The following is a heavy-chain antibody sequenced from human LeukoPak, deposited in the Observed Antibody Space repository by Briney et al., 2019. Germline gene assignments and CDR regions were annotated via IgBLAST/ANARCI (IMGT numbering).Heavy chain of an antibody. CDR2: INTNTGNP. CDR1: GYTFTSYG. Sequence: VASVKVSCKASGYTFTSYGISWVRQAPGQGLEWMGWINTNTGNPTYAQGFTGRFVFSLDTSVSTAYLQISSLKAEDTAVYYCARYGTSPKSRYSGSYQEVNFDYWGQGTLVTVSS. CDR3: ARYGTSPKSRYSGSYQEVNFDY. D-gene: IGHD1-26*01. V-gene: IGHV7-4-1*02. J-gene: IGHJ4*02.